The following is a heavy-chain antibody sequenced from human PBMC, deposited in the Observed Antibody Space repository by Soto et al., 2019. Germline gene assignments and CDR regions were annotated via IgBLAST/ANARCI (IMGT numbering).Heavy chain of an antibody. CDR3: AATGANYFGLDV. CDR1: DNTFTHYG. D-gene: IGHD1-1*01. V-gene: IGHV1-18*01. CDR2: ISGYNGNT. Sequence: ASVKVSCKSSDNTFTHYGINWVRQAPGQGLEWMGWISGYNGNTKYAQKFQDRVTMTADTNTRTAFMEVRSLTSDDSGVYFCAATGANYFGLDVWGHGTMVTVSS. J-gene: IGHJ6*02.